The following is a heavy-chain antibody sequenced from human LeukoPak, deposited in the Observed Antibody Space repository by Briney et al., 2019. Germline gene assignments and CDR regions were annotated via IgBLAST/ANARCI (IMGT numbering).Heavy chain of an antibody. CDR1: GFTFSTYS. J-gene: IGHJ4*02. Sequence: GGSLRLSCAASGFTFSTYSMNWVRQAPGKGLEWVSYISGTSNTIYYADSVKGRFTISRDNAKNSLYLQVNSLRAEDTAIYYCARDLGSYSSGWYMGFDYWGQGTLVTVSS. V-gene: IGHV3-48*01. CDR2: ISGTSNTI. D-gene: IGHD6-19*01. CDR3: ARDLGSYSSGWYMGFDY.